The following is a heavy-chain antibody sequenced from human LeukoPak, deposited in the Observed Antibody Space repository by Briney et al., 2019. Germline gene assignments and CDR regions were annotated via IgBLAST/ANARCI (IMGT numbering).Heavy chain of an antibody. Sequence: SETLSLTCTVSDDSISRYYWSWIRQPAGKGLEWIGRVYISGSTDYNRSLNSRVSMSVDTSKKEIFLKLSSVTAADTSVYYCARDARQVAPFDYWGQGTLVTVSS. V-gene: IGHV4-4*07. CDR1: DDSISRYY. CDR3: ARDARQVAPFDY. D-gene: IGHD2-15*01. J-gene: IGHJ4*02. CDR2: VYISGST.